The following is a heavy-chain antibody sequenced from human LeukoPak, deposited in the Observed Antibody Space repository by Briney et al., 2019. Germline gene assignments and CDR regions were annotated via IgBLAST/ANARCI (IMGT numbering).Heavy chain of an antibody. J-gene: IGHJ5*02. V-gene: IGHV3-23*01. CDR3: AKPHPPAAAGTFKYNYFDP. CDR1: GFTFSSYG. CDR2: ISGSGGST. Sequence: PGGSLRLSCAASGFTFSSYGMSWVRQAPGKGLEWVSAISGSGGSTYYADSVKGRFTITRDNSKNTLYLQMNSLRAEDTAVYYCAKPHPPAAAGTFKYNYFDPWGQGTLVTVSS. D-gene: IGHD6-13*01.